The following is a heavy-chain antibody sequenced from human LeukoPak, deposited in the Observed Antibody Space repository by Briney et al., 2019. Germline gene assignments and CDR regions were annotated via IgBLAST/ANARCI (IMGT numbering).Heavy chain of an antibody. J-gene: IGHJ4*02. V-gene: IGHV1-2*02. CDR3: ARGSNYYYDSSADYPRY. CDR2: INPNSGGT. Sequence: GASVKVSCKASGYTFTDYYIHWLRQAPGHGLEWMGWINPNSGGTNYAQKFRGRVTMTRDTSTSTVYMELNTLRSEDTAVYYCARGSNYYYDSSADYPRYWGQGTLVTVSS. D-gene: IGHD3-22*01. CDR1: GYTFTDYY.